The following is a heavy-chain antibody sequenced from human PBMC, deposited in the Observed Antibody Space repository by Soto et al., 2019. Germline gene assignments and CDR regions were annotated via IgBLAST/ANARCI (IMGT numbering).Heavy chain of an antibody. D-gene: IGHD3-22*01. Sequence: QVQLVQSGAEVKKPGSSVKVSCKASGGTFSSYAISWVRQAPGQGLEWMGGIIPIFGTANYAQKFQGRVTITADESTSTAYMELSSLRSEDTAVYYWARVPKTHYYDSSGYYTSGFDIWGQGTMVTVSS. CDR1: GGTFSSYA. CDR2: IIPIFGTA. V-gene: IGHV1-69*12. J-gene: IGHJ3*02. CDR3: ARVPKTHYYDSSGYYTSGFDI.